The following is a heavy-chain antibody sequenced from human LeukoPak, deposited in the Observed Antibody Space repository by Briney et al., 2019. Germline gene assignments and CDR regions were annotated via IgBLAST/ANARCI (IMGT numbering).Heavy chain of an antibody. D-gene: IGHD4-17*01. V-gene: IGHV4-59*11. CDR3: ARDLVTVTKGFDI. Sequence: SETLSLTCAVSDDSFSSHYWTWIRQPPGKGLEWIGYISYIGSTNYNPSLKSRVTISIDTSKNQFSLKLRSVTAADTAVYYCARDLVTVTKGFDIWGQGTMVSVSS. J-gene: IGHJ3*02. CDR1: DDSFSSHY. CDR2: ISYIGST.